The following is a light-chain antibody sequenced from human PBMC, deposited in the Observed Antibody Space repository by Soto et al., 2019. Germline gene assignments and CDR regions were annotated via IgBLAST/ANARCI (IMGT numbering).Light chain of an antibody. J-gene: IGLJ2*01. CDR2: DVS. CDR3: SSYSSSSNIRV. Sequence: QSALTQPASVSGSPGQSITISCTGTSSDVGGYNFVSWYQQHPGKAPKLMIYDVSDRPSGVSNRFSGSKSGNTASLTISGLQAEDEADYYCSSYSSSSNIRVFGGGTQLTVL. CDR1: SSDVGGYNF. V-gene: IGLV2-14*01.